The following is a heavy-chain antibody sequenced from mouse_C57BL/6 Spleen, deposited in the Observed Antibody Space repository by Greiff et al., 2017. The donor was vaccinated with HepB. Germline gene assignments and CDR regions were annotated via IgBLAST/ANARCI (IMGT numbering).Heavy chain of an antibody. Sequence: VQLQQSGAELVRPGASVTLSCKASGYTFTDYEMHWVKQTPVHGLEWIGAIDPETGGTAYNQKFKGKAILTADKSSSTAYMELRSLTSEDSAVYYCTREGIYDGYPFAYWGQGTLVTVSA. J-gene: IGHJ3*01. D-gene: IGHD2-3*01. CDR2: IDPETGGT. V-gene: IGHV1-15*01. CDR1: GYTFTDYE. CDR3: TREGIYDGYPFAY.